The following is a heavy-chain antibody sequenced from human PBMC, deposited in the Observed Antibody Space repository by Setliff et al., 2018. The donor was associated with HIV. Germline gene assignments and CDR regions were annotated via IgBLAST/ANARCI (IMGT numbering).Heavy chain of an antibody. Sequence: GASVKVSCKMSGYTFTNQYIHWIQQAPGKGLEWMGLVDPENPTTIYAARFQGRVTITADTSTDTAYMELSRLRSDDTAVYYCARDTWLRLIWYGFDIWGQGTLVTVSS. J-gene: IGHJ3*02. CDR3: ARDTWLRLIWYGFDI. V-gene: IGHV1-69-2*01. CDR1: GYTFTNQY. D-gene: IGHD5-12*01. CDR2: VDPENPTT.